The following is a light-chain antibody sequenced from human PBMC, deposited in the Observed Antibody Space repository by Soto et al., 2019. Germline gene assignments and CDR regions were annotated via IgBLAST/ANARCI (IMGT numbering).Light chain of an antibody. Sequence: QSALTQPASVSGSPGQSITISCTGTSCDVGGYNYVSWYQQHPGKAPKLMIYEVTNRPSGVSNRFSGSKSGNTASLTISGLQAEDEADYYCSSYASSRDVFFGGGTKLTVL. J-gene: IGLJ2*01. CDR2: EVT. CDR3: SSYASSRDVF. V-gene: IGLV2-14*01. CDR1: SCDVGGYNY.